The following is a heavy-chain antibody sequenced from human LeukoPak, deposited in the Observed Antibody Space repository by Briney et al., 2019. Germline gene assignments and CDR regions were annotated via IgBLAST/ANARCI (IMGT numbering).Heavy chain of an antibody. J-gene: IGHJ5*02. CDR3: ARDQRSSADWFDP. V-gene: IGHV1-18*04. Sequence: ASVKVSCKASGYTFTTFYIHWVRQAPGQGLEWMGWISAYNGNTNYAQKLQGRVTMTTDTSTSTAYMELRSLRSDDTAVYYCARDQRSSADWFDPWGQGTLVTVSS. CDR1: GYTFTTFY. CDR2: ISAYNGNT. D-gene: IGHD6-25*01.